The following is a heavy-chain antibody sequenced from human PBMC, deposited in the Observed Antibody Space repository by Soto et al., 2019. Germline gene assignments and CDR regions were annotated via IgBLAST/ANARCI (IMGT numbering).Heavy chain of an antibody. Sequence: GASVKVSCKASGGTFSSYAISWVLQAPGQGLEWMGGIIPIFGTANYAQKFQGRVTITADESTSTAYMELSSLRSEDTAVYYCARDRVPYYYYYGMDVWGQGTTVTVSS. V-gene: IGHV1-69*13. CDR3: ARDRVPYYYYYGMDV. CDR1: GGTFSSYA. CDR2: IIPIFGTA. D-gene: IGHD1-1*01. J-gene: IGHJ6*02.